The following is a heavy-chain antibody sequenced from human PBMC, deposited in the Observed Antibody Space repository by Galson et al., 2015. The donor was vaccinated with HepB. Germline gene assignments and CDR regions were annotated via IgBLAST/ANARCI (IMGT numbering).Heavy chain of an antibody. CDR1: GFTFSSYG. V-gene: IGHV3-30*18. CDR3: AKDKQYSSGWGYFDY. CDR2: ISYDGSNK. J-gene: IGHJ4*02. D-gene: IGHD6-19*01. Sequence: SLRLSCAASGFTFSSYGMHWVRQAPGKGLEWVAVISYDGSNKYYADSVKGRFTISSDNSKNTLYLQMNSLRAEDTAVYYCAKDKQYSSGWGYFDYWGQGTLVTVSS.